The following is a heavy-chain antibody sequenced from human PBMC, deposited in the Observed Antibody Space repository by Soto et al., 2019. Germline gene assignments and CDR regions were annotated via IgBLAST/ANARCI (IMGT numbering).Heavy chain of an antibody. V-gene: IGHV3-66*01. J-gene: IGHJ4*02. D-gene: IGHD6-6*01. Sequence: EVQLVESGGTLVQPGGSLRLSCAASGFTVSSHYMHWVRRAPGKGLEWVSVIYSGGTTYYAGSVRGRFTISRDNSKNTLYLQMNSLRADDTAVYFCARDRTISDYRSSGALGLWGQGTLVTVSS. CDR2: IYSGGTT. CDR3: ARDRTISDYRSSGALGL. CDR1: GFTVSSHY.